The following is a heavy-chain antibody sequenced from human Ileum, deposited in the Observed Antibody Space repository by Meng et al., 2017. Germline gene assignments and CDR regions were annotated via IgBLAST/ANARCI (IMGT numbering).Heavy chain of an antibody. CDR2: IWHDGNTK. J-gene: IGHJ4*02. CDR1: GFTFSNYG. Sequence: QVQVVEAGGGVVQPGRSLRLSCAASGFTFSNYGMHWVRQAPGKGLEWVAVIWHDGNTKDYVDSVKGRFTISRDNSKNTLYLQMNSLRTEDTAVYYCATDSGGSPFDYWGQGTLVTVSS. CDR3: ATDSGGSPFDY. V-gene: IGHV3-33*01. D-gene: IGHD1-26*01.